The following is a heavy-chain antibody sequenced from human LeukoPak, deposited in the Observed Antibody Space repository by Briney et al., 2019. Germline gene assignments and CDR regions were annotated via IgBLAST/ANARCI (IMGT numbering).Heavy chain of an antibody. Sequence: GGSLRLSCAAPGFSFSSYGMNWVRQAPGKGLEWVSYISSSSSTIYYADSVKGRFTISRDNSKNTLYLQMNSLRAEDTAVYYCARDKSPSSSALDYWGQGTLVTVSS. CDR3: ARDKSPSSSALDY. V-gene: IGHV3-48*01. CDR2: ISSSSSTI. D-gene: IGHD6-6*01. J-gene: IGHJ4*02. CDR1: GFSFSSYG.